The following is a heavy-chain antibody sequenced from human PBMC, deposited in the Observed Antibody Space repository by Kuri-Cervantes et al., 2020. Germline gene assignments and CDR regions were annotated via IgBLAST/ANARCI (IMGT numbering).Heavy chain of an antibody. CDR1: GGSFSDYY. D-gene: IGHD3-10*01. CDR3: ARRSMVRGVDY. Sequence: GSLRLSCAVYGGSFSDYYWSWIRQPQGKGLEWIGEINHSGSTNYNPSLKSRVTISVDTSKNQFSLKLSSVTAADTAVYYCARRSMVRGVDYWGQGTLVTVSS. CDR2: INHSGST. V-gene: IGHV4-34*01. J-gene: IGHJ4*02.